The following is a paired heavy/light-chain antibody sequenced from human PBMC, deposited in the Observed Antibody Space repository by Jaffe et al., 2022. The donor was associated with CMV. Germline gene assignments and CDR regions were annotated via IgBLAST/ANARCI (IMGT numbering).Heavy chain of an antibody. CDR2: TNNYNYNR. D-gene: IGHD3-22*01. CDR3: ARDHYYFDSSGPGAFDY. J-gene: IGHJ4*02. V-gene: IGHV1-18*04. Sequence: QVQLVQSGPEVKKPGASVKLSCKASGYSFTGYGISWVRQAPGQGLEWMGWTNNYNYNRNYAEEFQGRVTMTTDTSTDTAYLELRSLRSDDTAVYFCARDHYYFDSSGPGAFDYWGQGTLLTVSS. CDR1: GYSFTGYG.
Light chain of an antibody. CDR2: GPS. V-gene: IGKV3-20*01. CDR3: YHYGSSSGT. Sequence: IVLTQSPGTLSLSPGERATLSCRASQTISSSYLAWYQQKPGQAPRLLIYGPSRRAADIPDRFSGSGSGTEFILTIGGLEPEDSAMYYCYHYGSSSGTFGQGTKVEIK. CDR1: QTISSSY. J-gene: IGKJ2*01.